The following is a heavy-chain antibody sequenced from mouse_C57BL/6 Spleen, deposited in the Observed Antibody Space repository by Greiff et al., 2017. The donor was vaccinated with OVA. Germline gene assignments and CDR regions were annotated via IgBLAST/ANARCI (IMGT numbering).Heavy chain of an antibody. CDR2: IHPNSGST. CDR3: ARKGGYDYGLDY. J-gene: IGHJ2*01. CDR1: GYTFTSYW. Sequence: VQLQQPGAELVKPGASVKLSCKASGYTFTSYWMHWVKQRPGQGLEWIGMIHPNSGSTNYNEKFKSKATLTVDKSSSTAYMQLSSLTSEDSAVDYCARKGGYDYGLDYWGQGTTLTVSS. V-gene: IGHV1-64*01. D-gene: IGHD2-4*01.